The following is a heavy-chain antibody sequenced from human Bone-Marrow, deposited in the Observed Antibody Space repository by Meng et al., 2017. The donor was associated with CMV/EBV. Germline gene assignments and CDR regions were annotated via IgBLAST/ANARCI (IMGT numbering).Heavy chain of an antibody. V-gene: IGHV3-23*01. D-gene: IGHD1-1*01. CDR3: ARVSRTGTIDY. CDR2: ISGSGRSI. CDR1: GFTFSSSA. J-gene: IGHJ4*02. Sequence: GGSLRLSCAASGFTFSSSAMSWVRQAPGKGLEWVSAISGSGRSIYYADSVSGRFTISRDNFKNTLYLQMNSLRAEDTAVHYCARVSRTGTIDYWGQGTLVTVSS.